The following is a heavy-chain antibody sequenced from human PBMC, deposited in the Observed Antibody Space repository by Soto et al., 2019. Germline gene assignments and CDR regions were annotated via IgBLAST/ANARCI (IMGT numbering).Heavy chain of an antibody. J-gene: IGHJ4*02. CDR3: SRDYCDILTGCASDFDY. CDR2: IYHSGST. Sequence: SETLSLTCAVSGGSISSSNWWSWVRQPPGKGLEWIGEIYHSGSTNYNPSLKSRVTISVDKSKNQFSLKLSSVTAADTAVYYCSRDYCDILTGCASDFDYWGQGTLVTVSS. V-gene: IGHV4-4*02. D-gene: IGHD3-9*01. CDR1: GGSISSSNW.